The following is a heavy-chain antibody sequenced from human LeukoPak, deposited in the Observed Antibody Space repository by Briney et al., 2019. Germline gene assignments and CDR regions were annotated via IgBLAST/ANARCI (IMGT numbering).Heavy chain of an antibody. Sequence: QPGGSLRLSCAASGFTFSNYWMTWVRQAPGKGLEWLAYIKQDGSDKYYVDSVKGRFTISRDDAKNSVYLRMNSLRDDDTAVYYCVRDPGPLDYWGQGTLVTVSS. CDR2: IKQDGSDK. J-gene: IGHJ4*02. D-gene: IGHD3-10*01. CDR1: GFTFSNYW. V-gene: IGHV3-7*01. CDR3: VRDPGPLDY.